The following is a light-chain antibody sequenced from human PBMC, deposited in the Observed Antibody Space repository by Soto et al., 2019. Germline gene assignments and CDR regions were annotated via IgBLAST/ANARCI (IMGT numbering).Light chain of an antibody. CDR1: SSDVGGYNY. V-gene: IGLV2-14*01. CDR2: DVS. Sequence: QSALTQSASVSGSPGQSITISCTGTSSDVGGYNYVSWYQQHPGKAPKLIIYDVSNRPSGVSTRFSGSKSGNTASLTISGLQAEDEADYYCSSYTSSSTLVFGGGTKVTVL. J-gene: IGLJ2*01. CDR3: SSYTSSSTLV.